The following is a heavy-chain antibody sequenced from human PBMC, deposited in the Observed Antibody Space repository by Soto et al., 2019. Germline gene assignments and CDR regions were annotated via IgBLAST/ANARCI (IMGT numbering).Heavy chain of an antibody. J-gene: IGHJ3*01. CDR2: IFHTGTT. CDR3: ARGLGYVSKGRFLAAFDV. CDR1: GASLSSGGYY. V-gene: IGHV4-31*03. D-gene: IGHD3-22*01. Sequence: QVQLQESGPGLAKPSQTLSLTCTVSGASLSSGGYYWTWIRQVPGKALEWIGYIFHTGTTIYNPSRKIRVGMSIEKSDNQFSPNLRSVTAADTAVYYCARGLGYVSKGRFLAAFDVLGQGRMVTVSS.